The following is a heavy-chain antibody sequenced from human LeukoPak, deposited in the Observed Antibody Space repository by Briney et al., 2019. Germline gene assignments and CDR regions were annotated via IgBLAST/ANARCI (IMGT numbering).Heavy chain of an antibody. V-gene: IGHV4-61*05. CDR3: ARGSRPARQAPFDY. J-gene: IGHJ4*02. CDR2: IYYSGST. Sequence: SETLSLTCTVSGGSISSSSYYWGWIRQPPGKGLEWIGYIYYSGSTNYNPSLKSRVTISVDTSKNQFSLKLSSVTAADTAVYYCARGSRPARQAPFDYWGQGTLVTVSS. CDR1: GGSISSSSYY. D-gene: IGHD6-25*01.